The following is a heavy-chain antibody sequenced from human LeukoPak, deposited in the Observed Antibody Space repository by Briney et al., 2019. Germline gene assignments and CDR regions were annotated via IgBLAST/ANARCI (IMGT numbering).Heavy chain of an antibody. J-gene: IGHJ4*02. V-gene: IGHV3-23*01. CDR1: GFTFSSYG. D-gene: IGHD3-10*01. Sequence: GGTLRLSCAASGFTFSSYGMSWVRQAPGKGLEWVSAISGSGGSTTYADSVKGRITISRENAKNTLYLQMNSLRAEDTAVYYCARDMSFLPSSYYGSGSLFDYWGQGTLVTVSS. CDR2: ISGSGGST. CDR3: ARDMSFLPSSYYGSGSLFDY.